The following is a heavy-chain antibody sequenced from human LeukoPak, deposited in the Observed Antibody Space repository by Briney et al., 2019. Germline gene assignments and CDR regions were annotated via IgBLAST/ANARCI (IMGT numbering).Heavy chain of an antibody. J-gene: IGHJ4*02. CDR2: INPSGGST. V-gene: IGHV1-46*01. D-gene: IGHD1-1*01. CDR3: AINWNDAIFDY. Sequence: GASVKVSCEASGYTFTSYYMHWVRQAPGQGLEWMGIINPSGGSTSYAQKFQGRVTMTRDTSTSTVYMELSSLRSEDTAVYYCAINWNDAIFDYWGQGTLVTVSS. CDR1: GYTFTSYY.